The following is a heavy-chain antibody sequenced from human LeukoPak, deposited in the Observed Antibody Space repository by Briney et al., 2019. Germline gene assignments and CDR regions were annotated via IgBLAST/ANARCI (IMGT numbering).Heavy chain of an antibody. CDR1: GGTFSSYA. CDR2: IIPIFGIA. Sequence: SVKVSCKASGGTFSSYAISWVRQAPGQGLEWMGRIIPIFGIANYAQKFQGRVTITADKSTSTAYMELSSLRSEDTAVYYCARAPTTVATLWFDPWGQGTLVTVSS. CDR3: ARAPTTVATLWFDP. V-gene: IGHV1-69*04. J-gene: IGHJ5*02. D-gene: IGHD4-17*01.